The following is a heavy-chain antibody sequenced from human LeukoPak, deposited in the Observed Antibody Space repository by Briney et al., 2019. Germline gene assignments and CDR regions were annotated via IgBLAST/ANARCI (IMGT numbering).Heavy chain of an antibody. D-gene: IGHD2-15*01. J-gene: IGHJ4*02. CDR1: GGTFSSYA. Sequence: ASVKVSCKASGGTFSSYAISWVRQAPGQGLEWMGGIIPIFGTANCAQKFQGRVTITADESTSTAYMELSSLRSEDTAVYYCARDGEQGYCSGGSCYSGDYWGQGTLVTVSS. V-gene: IGHV1-69*13. CDR3: ARDGEQGYCSGGSCYSGDY. CDR2: IIPIFGTA.